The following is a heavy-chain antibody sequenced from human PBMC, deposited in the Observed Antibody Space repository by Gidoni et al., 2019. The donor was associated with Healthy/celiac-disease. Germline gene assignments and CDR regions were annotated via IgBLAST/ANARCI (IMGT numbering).Heavy chain of an antibody. D-gene: IGHD3-3*01. V-gene: IGHV4-34*01. J-gene: IGHJ6*02. CDR3: ARGWVRYYDFWSGYPKRYYYYGMDV. Sequence: GKGLEWIGEINHSGSTNYNPSLKSRVTISVDTSKNQFSLKLSSVTAADTAVYYCARGWVRYYDFWSGYPKRYYYYGMDVWGQGTTVTVSS. CDR2: INHSGST.